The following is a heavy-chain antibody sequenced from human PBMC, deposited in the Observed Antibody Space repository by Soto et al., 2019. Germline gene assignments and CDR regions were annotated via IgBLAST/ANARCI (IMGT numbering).Heavy chain of an antibody. J-gene: IGHJ3*02. CDR2: IYHTGSS. Sequence: QVQLQESGSGLVRPSQTLSLTCTVSGGSISGGYSWGWIRQPPGKGLEWIGYIYHTGSSHYSPSLKNRVTMSVDKSKNHFSLRLTSVTAADMAVYFCAKEGDYSAFDIWGQGTMVIVSS. CDR3: AKEGDYSAFDI. V-gene: IGHV4-30-2*01. D-gene: IGHD4-17*01. CDR1: GGSISGGYS.